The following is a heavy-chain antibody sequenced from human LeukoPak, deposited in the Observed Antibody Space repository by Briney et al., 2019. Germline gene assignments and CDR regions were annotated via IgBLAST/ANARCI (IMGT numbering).Heavy chain of an antibody. V-gene: IGHV1-18*01. Sequence: ASVKVSCKASGYTFNSYGISWVRQAPGQGLEWMGWISAYNGNTNYAQKLQGRVTMTTDTSTSTAYMELRSLISDDTAVYYCARDQSRRLGFVVVPDAMWFDPWGQGTLVTVSS. CDR3: ARDQSRRLGFVVVPDAMWFDP. J-gene: IGHJ5*02. CDR1: GYTFNSYG. D-gene: IGHD2-2*01. CDR2: ISAYNGNT.